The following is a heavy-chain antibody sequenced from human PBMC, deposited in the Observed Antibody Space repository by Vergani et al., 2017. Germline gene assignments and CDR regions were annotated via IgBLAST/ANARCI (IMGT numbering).Heavy chain of an antibody. CDR3: ARGYSNFDY. J-gene: IGHJ4*02. D-gene: IGHD5-18*01. V-gene: IGHV4-34*01. CDR1: GGSFSGYY. CDR2: INHSGST. Sequence: QVQLQESGPGLVKPSETLSLTCAVYGGSFSGYYWSWIRQPPGKGLEWIGEINHSGSTNYNPSLKSRVTISVDTSKNQFSLKLSSVTAADTAVYYCARGYSNFDYWGQGTLVTVAS.